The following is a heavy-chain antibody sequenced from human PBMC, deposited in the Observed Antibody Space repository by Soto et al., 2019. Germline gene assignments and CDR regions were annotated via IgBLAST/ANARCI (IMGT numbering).Heavy chain of an antibody. CDR1: GFTFSSYS. CDR2: ISSSSSTI. J-gene: IGHJ4*02. CDR3: ARVKKGVPAAITPFDY. Sequence: EVQLVESGEGLVQPGGSLRLSCAASGFTFSSYSMNWVRQAPGKGLEWVSYISSSSSTIYYADSVKGRFTISRDNAKNSLYLQMNSLRDEDTAVYYCARVKKGVPAAITPFDYWGQGTLVTVSS. D-gene: IGHD2-2*01. V-gene: IGHV3-48*02.